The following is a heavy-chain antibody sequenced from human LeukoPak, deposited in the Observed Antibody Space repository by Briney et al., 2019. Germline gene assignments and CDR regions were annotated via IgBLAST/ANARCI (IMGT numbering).Heavy chain of an antibody. Sequence: PGRSLRLSCAASGFTFSTYAMHWVRQAPGKGLEWVTLISYDGSNKYYADSVKGRFTISRDNSKNTLYLQMNSLRPEDTAVYYCARGRTVATTSFDYWGQGTLVTVSS. CDR3: ARGRTVATTSFDY. CDR2: ISYDGSNK. D-gene: IGHD5-12*01. J-gene: IGHJ4*02. CDR1: GFTFSTYA. V-gene: IGHV3-30*04.